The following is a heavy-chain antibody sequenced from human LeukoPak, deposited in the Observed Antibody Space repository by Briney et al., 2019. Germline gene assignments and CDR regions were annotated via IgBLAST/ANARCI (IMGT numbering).Heavy chain of an antibody. D-gene: IGHD4-17*01. CDR3: ARSHGLY. Sequence: SETLSLTCTVSGGSFSGYLWSWIRQPPGKGLEWIGYISNSGSTNYNPSLKSRVSISLDTSKNQFSPQLSSVTAADTAVYYCARSHGLYWGQGTLVTVSS. CDR1: GGSFSGYL. J-gene: IGHJ4*02. CDR2: ISNSGST. V-gene: IGHV4-59*13.